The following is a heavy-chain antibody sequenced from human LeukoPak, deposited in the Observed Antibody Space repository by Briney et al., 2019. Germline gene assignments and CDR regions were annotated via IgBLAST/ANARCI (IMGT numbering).Heavy chain of an antibody. CDR3: ARGGSYGVCYDY. J-gene: IGHJ4*02. CDR1: GGSISSYY. V-gene: IGHV4-59*12. D-gene: IGHD1-26*01. CDR2: IYYSGYT. Sequence: SETLSLTCTVSGGSISSYYWSWIRQPPGKGLKWIGNIYYSGYTTYSPPLRSRVTISVDTSKNQFSLKLSSVTAADTAVYYCARGGSYGVCYDYWGQGTLVTVSS.